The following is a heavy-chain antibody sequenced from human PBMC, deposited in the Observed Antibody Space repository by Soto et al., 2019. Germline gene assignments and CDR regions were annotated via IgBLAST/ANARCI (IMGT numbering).Heavy chain of an antibody. CDR1: GFTFGGYW. D-gene: IGHD3-22*01. J-gene: IGHJ4*02. CDR2: IRQDGSEK. Sequence: EVQLVESGGGLVQPGGSLSLSCAASGFTFGGYWLSWVGQAPGRGLEWGANIRQDGSEKYYVNSVKDRFTISRDNAKNSLNLQLNSRRAEDTAVYYCARVTDYYESSGYFDYWGQGTLVTVSS. V-gene: IGHV3-7*01. CDR3: ARVTDYYESSGYFDY.